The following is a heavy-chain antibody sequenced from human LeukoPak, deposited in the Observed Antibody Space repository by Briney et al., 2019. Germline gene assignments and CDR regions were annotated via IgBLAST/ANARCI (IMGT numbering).Heavy chain of an antibody. CDR1: GFTFSSYE. CDR2: ITGSGGTT. CDR3: GKDFATQAWRAAVAGIDY. D-gene: IGHD6-19*01. J-gene: IGHJ4*02. V-gene: IGHV3-23*01. Sequence: QPGGSLRLSCAASGFTFSSYEMNWVRQAPGKGLEWVSAITGSGGTTYHADSVKGRFAISRDNSKNTLYLQMNSLRADDTAVYYCGKDFATQAWRAAVAGIDYWGQGTLVTVSS.